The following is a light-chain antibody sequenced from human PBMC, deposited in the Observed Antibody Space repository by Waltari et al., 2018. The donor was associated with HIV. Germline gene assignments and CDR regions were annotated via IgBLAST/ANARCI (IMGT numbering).Light chain of an antibody. J-gene: IGLJ3*02. Sequence: QSVLTQPPSASGTPGQRVTLSCSGRRSNIGRKSVKWYQQRPGKAPKLLLFGSNQRPSGVPDRFSGSKPDTSASLAISGLQSEDEADYYCASWDDSLTGWVFGGGTKLTVL. V-gene: IGLV1-44*01. CDR1: RSNIGRKS. CDR2: GSN. CDR3: ASWDDSLTGWV.